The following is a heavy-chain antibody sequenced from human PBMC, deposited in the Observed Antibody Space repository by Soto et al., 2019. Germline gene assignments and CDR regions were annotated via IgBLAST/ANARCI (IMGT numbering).Heavy chain of an antibody. J-gene: IGHJ5*02. CDR2: IIPIFGTA. CDR1: GGTFSSYA. Sequence: ASVKVSCKASGGTFSSYAISWVRQAPGQGLEWMGGIIPIFGTANYAQKFQGRVTITADESTSTAYMELSSLRSEDTAVYYCAREPRVLLWFGEFSTWGQETLVT. D-gene: IGHD3-10*01. CDR3: AREPRVLLWFGEFST. V-gene: IGHV1-69*13.